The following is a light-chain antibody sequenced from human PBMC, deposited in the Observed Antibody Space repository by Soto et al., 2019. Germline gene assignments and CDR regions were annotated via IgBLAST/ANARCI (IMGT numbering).Light chain of an antibody. CDR3: QQLNSFHT. V-gene: IGKV1-9*01. CDR1: QGISSY. J-gene: IGKJ2*01. CDR2: AAS. Sequence: IQLTQSPSSLSASVGDRVTITCRASQGISSYLAWYQQKPGKAPNLLIYAASTLQSGVPSRFSGSGSGTDFTLTINSLQPEDFATYYCQQLNSFHTFGQGTKLEIK.